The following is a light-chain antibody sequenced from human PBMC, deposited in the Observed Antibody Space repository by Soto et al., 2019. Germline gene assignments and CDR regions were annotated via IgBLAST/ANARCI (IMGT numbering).Light chain of an antibody. CDR1: QSISSY. CDR3: QQSYSTPLT. Sequence: DIQMTQSPSSLSASVGDRVTITCRASQSISSYLNWYQQKPGKAPKLLIYTASSLQSGVPSRFSSSGSGTDFTLTISILQPEDFATYYCQQSYSTPLTFGGGTKVELK. V-gene: IGKV1-39*01. J-gene: IGKJ4*01. CDR2: TAS.